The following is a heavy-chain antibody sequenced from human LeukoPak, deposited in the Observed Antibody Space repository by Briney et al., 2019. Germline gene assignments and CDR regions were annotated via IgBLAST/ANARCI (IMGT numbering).Heavy chain of an antibody. J-gene: IGHJ4*02. CDR2: IYYSGST. CDR1: GGSISSYY. CDR3: ARRGSSNCSGGSCYPLRAYYFDY. D-gene: IGHD2-15*01. Sequence: SETLSLTCTVSGGSISSYYWSWIRQPPGKGLEWIGYIYYSGSTNYNPSLKSRVTISVDTSKNQFSLKLSSVTAADTAVYYCARRGSSNCSGGSCYPLRAYYFDYWGQGTLVTVSS. V-gene: IGHV4-59*08.